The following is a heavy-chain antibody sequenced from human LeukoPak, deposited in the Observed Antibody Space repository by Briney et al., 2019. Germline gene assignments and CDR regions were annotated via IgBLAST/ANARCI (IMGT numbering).Heavy chain of an antibody. CDR1: GFTFSSYA. CDR3: AKDPSPRDYVWGSYRYKEAFAGYYFDY. J-gene: IGHJ4*02. D-gene: IGHD3-16*02. V-gene: IGHV3-23*01. CDR2: ISGRGGST. Sequence: PGGSLRLSCAASGFTFSSYAMSWVRQAPGKGLEWVSAISGRGGSTYYADSVKGRFTISRDNSKNTLYLQMNSLRAENTAVYYCAKDPSPRDYVWGSYRYKEAFAGYYFDYWGQGTLVTVSS.